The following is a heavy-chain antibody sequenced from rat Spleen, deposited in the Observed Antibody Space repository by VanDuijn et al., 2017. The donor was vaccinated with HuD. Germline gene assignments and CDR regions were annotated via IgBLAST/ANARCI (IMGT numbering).Heavy chain of an antibody. V-gene: IGHV5-19*01. D-gene: IGHD1-4*01. Sequence: EVQLVESGGGLVQPGRSLKLSCAASGFTFSNFGMHWIRQAPTKGLEWVASISVSGGSTYYRDSVKGRFTISRDNAKSTLYLQMDSLRSEDTATYYCARRPGDFDYWGQGVMVTVSS. J-gene: IGHJ2*01. CDR2: ISVSGGST. CDR3: ARRPGDFDY. CDR1: GFTFSNFG.